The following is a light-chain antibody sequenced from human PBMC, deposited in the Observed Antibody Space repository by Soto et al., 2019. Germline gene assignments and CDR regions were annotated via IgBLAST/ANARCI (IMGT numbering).Light chain of an antibody. CDR2: GAS. J-gene: IGKJ4*01. CDR3: QQFNNGLT. CDR1: QSVGSN. V-gene: IGKV3-15*01. Sequence: ERVMTQSPATLSVSPGERATLSCRASQSVGSNLAWYQQKPGQAPRLLIFGASSRATGVPARFSGSGSGTEFTLTINSLQSEDFAVYYCQQFNNGLTFGGGTKVDIK.